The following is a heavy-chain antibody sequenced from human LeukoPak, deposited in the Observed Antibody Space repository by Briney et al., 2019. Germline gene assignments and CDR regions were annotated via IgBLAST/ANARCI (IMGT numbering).Heavy chain of an antibody. Sequence: SETLSLTCAVYGGSFSGYYWSWIRQPPGKGLEWIGYIYYSGSTNYNPSLKSRVTISVDTSKNQFSLKLSSVTAADTAVYYCARDVTGEYYFDYWGQGTLVTVSS. CDR2: IYYSGST. CDR3: ARDVTGEYYFDY. V-gene: IGHV4-34*11. D-gene: IGHD4-17*01. J-gene: IGHJ4*02. CDR1: GGSFSGYY.